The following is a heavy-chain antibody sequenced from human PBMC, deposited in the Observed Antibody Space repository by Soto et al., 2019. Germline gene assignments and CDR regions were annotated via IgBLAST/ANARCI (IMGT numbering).Heavy chain of an antibody. CDR1: GGSISSSSYY. CDR3: ARQRIVVVPPGVGWFDP. V-gene: IGHV4-61*05. D-gene: IGHD2-2*01. J-gene: IGHJ5*02. CDR2: IYNSGST. Sequence: PSETLSLTCTVSGGSISSSSYYWSWIRQPPGKGLEWIGYIYNSGSTNYNPSLKSRVTISVDTSKNQFSLKLSSVTAADTAVYYCARQRIVVVPPGVGWFDPWGQGTLVTVSS.